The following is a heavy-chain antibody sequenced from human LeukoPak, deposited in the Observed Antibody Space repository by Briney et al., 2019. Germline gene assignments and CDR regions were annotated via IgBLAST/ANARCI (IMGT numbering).Heavy chain of an antibody. CDR1: GFRFTSFG. V-gene: IGHV1-18*04. CDR2: IFNYFGVT. D-gene: IGHD4-11*01. CDR3: ARDSDYSGNGNGDWFDP. J-gene: IGHJ5*02. Sequence: ASVNVSCKASGFRFTSFGVSWVRQAPGQGVEWMGWIFNYFGVTHYAEKFEDRVTMTVDTSTTTAYMELRSLRYDDTAVYYCARDSDYSGNGNGDWFDPWGQGTVVTVSS.